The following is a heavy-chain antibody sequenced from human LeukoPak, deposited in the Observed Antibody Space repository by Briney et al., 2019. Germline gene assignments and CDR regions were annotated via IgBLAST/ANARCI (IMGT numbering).Heavy chain of an antibody. CDR2: ISYDGSNK. CDR1: GFTFSSYA. V-gene: IGHV3-30*01. CDR3: ARVDSSSSDY. J-gene: IGHJ4*02. D-gene: IGHD6-6*01. Sequence: GGSLRLSCAASGFTFSSYAMHWVRQAPGKGLVWVAVISYDGSNKYYADSVKGRFTISRDNSKNTLYLQMNSLRAEDTAVYYCARVDSSSSDYWGQGTLVTVSS.